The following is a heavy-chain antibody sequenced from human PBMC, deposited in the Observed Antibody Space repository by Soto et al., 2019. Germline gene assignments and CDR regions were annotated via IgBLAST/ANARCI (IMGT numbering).Heavy chain of an antibody. D-gene: IGHD3-3*01. Sequence: PGGSLRLSCAASGFTFTSYEMNWVRQAPGKGLEWVSYISAEGSTIFYGDSVKGRFIVSRDNTENALYLQMNSLRTEDTARYYCAKDLSFGVATSYNYAMDVWGQGTTVTVSS. CDR2: ISAEGSTI. V-gene: IGHV3-48*03. J-gene: IGHJ6*02. CDR1: GFTFTSYE. CDR3: AKDLSFGVATSYNYAMDV.